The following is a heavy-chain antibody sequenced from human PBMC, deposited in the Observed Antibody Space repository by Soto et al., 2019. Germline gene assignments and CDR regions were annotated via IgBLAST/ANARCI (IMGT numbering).Heavy chain of an antibody. Sequence: EVQLLESGGGWVQRGGSLTLSCAASGFTFSRYAISLVRQAPGKGLELVSAISGSGGSTYYADSVKGRFTISRDNSKNTLYLQMNSLRAEDTAVYYCAKLLDVPAGCDYWGQGTLVTVSS. CDR3: AKLLDVPAGCDY. CDR1: GFTFSRYA. D-gene: IGHD2-2*01. J-gene: IGHJ4*02. CDR2: ISGSGGST. V-gene: IGHV3-23*01.